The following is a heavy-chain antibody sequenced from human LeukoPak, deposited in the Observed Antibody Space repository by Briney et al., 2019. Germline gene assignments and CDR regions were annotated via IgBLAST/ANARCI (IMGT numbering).Heavy chain of an antibody. Sequence: GGSLRLSCAASGFTFSSYWMSWVRQAPGKGLEWVANIKQDGSEKYYVASVKGRFTISRDNAKNSLYLQMNSLRAEDTAVYYCARDWGYYYYYYMDVWGKGTTVTVSS. V-gene: IGHV3-7*01. CDR3: ARDWGYYYYYYMDV. CDR2: IKQDGSEK. D-gene: IGHD3-16*01. J-gene: IGHJ6*03. CDR1: GFTFSSYW.